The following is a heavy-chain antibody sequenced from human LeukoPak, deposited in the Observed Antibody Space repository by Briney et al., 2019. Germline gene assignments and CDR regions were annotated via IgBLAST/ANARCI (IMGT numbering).Heavy chain of an antibody. CDR3: AKDPDTAMDPDWFDS. CDR2: ISGSGGST. Sequence: GGSLRLSCAASGFTFSSYAMTWVRQAPEKGLEWVSAISGSGGSTYYADSVKGRFTMSRDNSENTVYLQMNSLRADDTAFYYCAKDPDTAMDPDWFDSWGQGTLVTVSS. D-gene: IGHD5-18*01. CDR1: GFTFSSYA. V-gene: IGHV3-23*01. J-gene: IGHJ5*01.